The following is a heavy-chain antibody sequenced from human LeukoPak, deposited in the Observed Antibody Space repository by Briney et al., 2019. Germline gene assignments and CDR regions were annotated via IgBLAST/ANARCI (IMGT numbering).Heavy chain of an antibody. Sequence: ASVKVSCKASGGTFIRYAISCVRQAPGQGLEWMGWINPNSGGTNYAQKFQGRVTMTRDTSISTAYMELSRLRSDDTAVYYCARVTYSGSARGGFDYWGQGTLVTVSS. J-gene: IGHJ4*02. D-gene: IGHD1-26*01. CDR3: ARVTYSGSARGGFDY. V-gene: IGHV1-2*02. CDR2: INPNSGGT. CDR1: GGTFIRYA.